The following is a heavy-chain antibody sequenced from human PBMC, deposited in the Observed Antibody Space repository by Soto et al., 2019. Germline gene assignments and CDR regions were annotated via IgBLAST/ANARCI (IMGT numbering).Heavy chain of an antibody. Sequence: GGSLRLSCADSGFTFSNYWMSWVRQAPGKGLEWVANIKQDGSEKYYVDSVKGRFTISRDNAKNSLYLQMNSLRAEDTAVYYCARKNRIVVVPAAKNDALDIWGQGTMVTVSS. V-gene: IGHV3-7*01. CDR1: GFTFSNYW. CDR3: ARKNRIVVVPAAKNDALDI. CDR2: IKQDGSEK. D-gene: IGHD2-2*01. J-gene: IGHJ3*02.